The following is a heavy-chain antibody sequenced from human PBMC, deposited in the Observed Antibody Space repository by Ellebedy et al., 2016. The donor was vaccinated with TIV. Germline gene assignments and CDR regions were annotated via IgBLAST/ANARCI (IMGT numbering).Heavy chain of an antibody. J-gene: IGHJ4*02. CDR1: GGTFSSYA. CDR2: IIPIFGTA. D-gene: IGHD3-3*01. V-gene: IGHV1-69*13. Sequence: SVKVSCXASGGTFSSYAISWVRQAPGQGLEWMGGIIPIFGTANYAQKFQGRVTITADESTSTAYMELSSLRSEDTAVYYCARGLYDFWSGYPSGPRFRHFDYWGQGTLVTVSS. CDR3: ARGLYDFWSGYPSGPRFRHFDY.